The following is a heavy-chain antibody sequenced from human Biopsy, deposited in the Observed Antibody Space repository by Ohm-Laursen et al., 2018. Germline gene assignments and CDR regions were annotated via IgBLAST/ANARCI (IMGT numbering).Heavy chain of an antibody. CDR1: GYSFTSYY. J-gene: IGHJ6*02. V-gene: IGHV1-8*02. D-gene: IGHD3-10*01. Sequence: GASVKVSCKASGYSFTSYYMHWVRQAPGQGLGWMGWMNPNSGNTDYAQKFRGRVTMTRNTSISTAYMELNSLRSEDTAVYYCARGSFWFGGNYYYYGMDVWGQGTTVTVSS. CDR2: MNPNSGNT. CDR3: ARGSFWFGGNYYYYGMDV.